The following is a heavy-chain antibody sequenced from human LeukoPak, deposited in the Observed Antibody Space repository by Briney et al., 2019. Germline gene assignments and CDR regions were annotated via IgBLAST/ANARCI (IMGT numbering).Heavy chain of an antibody. CDR3: ARKLQLNWFDP. D-gene: IGHD4-11*01. CDR1: GFTFSSYW. J-gene: IGHJ5*02. V-gene: IGHV3-7*01. Sequence: GGSLRLSCAASGFTFSSYWMNWVRQAPGKGLEWVANIKKDGSERYYVDSVKGRFTISRDNTKKSLYLQMNTLRAEDTAVYYCARKLQLNWFDPWGQGTLVTVSS. CDR2: IKKDGSER.